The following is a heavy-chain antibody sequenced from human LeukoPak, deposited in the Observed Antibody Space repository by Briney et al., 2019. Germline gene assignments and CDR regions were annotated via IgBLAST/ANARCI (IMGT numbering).Heavy chain of an antibody. J-gene: IGHJ3*02. V-gene: IGHV3-11*04. CDR2: ISSSGSTI. Sequence: GGSLRLSCAASGFTFSDYYMSWIRQAPGKGLEWVSYISSSGSTIYYADSVKGRFTISRDNAKNSLYLQMNSLRAEDTAVYYCAKIHQNRVVVGAKGAFDIWGQGTVVTVSS. CDR1: GFTFSDYY. CDR3: AKIHQNRVVVGAKGAFDI. D-gene: IGHD2-15*01.